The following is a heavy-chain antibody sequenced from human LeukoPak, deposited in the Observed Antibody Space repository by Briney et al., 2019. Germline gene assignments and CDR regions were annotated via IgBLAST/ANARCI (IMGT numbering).Heavy chain of an antibody. CDR2: ISSSVTYI. CDR1: GFTFSDYS. CDR3: ARQPKYSYCPNWFDP. V-gene: IGHV3-21*01. J-gene: IGHJ5*02. Sequence: GGSLRLSCAASGFTFSDYSMNWVRQAPGKGLEWVSSISSSVTYIYYADSVKGRFTISRDNAKNSLYLQMNSLRAEDTAVYYCARQPKYSYCPNWFDPWGQGTLVTVSS. D-gene: IGHD5-18*01.